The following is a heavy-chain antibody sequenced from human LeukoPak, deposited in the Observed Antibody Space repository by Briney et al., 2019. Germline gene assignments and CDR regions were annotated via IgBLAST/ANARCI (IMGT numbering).Heavy chain of an antibody. CDR3: AREPITMIATFGY. Sequence: SETLSLTCTVSGGSISSYYWSWIRQPAGKGLEWIGRIYASGSTNYNPSLKGRVTMSVDTSKNQFSLKVRSVTAADTAVYYCAREPITMIATFGYWGQGTLVTVSS. J-gene: IGHJ4*02. CDR1: GGSISSYY. CDR2: IYASGST. V-gene: IGHV4-4*07. D-gene: IGHD3-22*01.